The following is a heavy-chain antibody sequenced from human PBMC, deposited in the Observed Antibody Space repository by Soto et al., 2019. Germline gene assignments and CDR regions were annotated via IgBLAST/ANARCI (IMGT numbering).Heavy chain of an antibody. Sequence: EVQLVESGGGLVQPGGSLRLSCAASEFTFSTYAMNWVRQAPGKGLEWVSYISSSSQNIRYADSVKGRFTISRDNAKNSLYLQMNSLRAEDTAVYYCARDQPRGQVFYYYMDVWGKGTTVTVSS. D-gene: IGHD3-10*01. J-gene: IGHJ6*03. CDR2: ISSSSQNI. CDR3: ARDQPRGQVFYYYMDV. V-gene: IGHV3-48*01. CDR1: EFTFSTYA.